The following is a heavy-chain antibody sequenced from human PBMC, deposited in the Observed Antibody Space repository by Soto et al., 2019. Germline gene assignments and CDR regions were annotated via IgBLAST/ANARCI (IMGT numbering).Heavy chain of an antibody. D-gene: IGHD2-15*01. CDR3: ARRKRRGGSLYGMDV. CDR1: GYSFTSYW. CDR2: IYPGDSDT. V-gene: IGHV5-51*01. J-gene: IGHJ6*02. Sequence: GASLKISCKGSGYSFTSYWIGWVRQMPGKGLEWMGIIYPGDSDTRYSPSFQGQVTISADKSISTAYLQWSSLKASDTAMYYCARRKRRGGSLYGMDVWGQGTTVTVSS.